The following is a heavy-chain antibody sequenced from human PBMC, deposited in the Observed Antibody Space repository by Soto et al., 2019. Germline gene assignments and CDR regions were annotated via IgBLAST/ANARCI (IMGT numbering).Heavy chain of an antibody. Sequence: QVQLQESGPGLVKPSETLSLTCTVSGGSISSYYWSWIRQPPGKGLEWIGYIYYSGSTNYNPSLKSRVTISVDTSKNQFSLKLSSVTAADTAVYYCARGAWKEQLAAYLDYWGQGTLVTVSS. CDR1: GGSISSYY. CDR2: IYYSGST. J-gene: IGHJ4*02. D-gene: IGHD6-6*01. CDR3: ARGAWKEQLAAYLDY. V-gene: IGHV4-59*01.